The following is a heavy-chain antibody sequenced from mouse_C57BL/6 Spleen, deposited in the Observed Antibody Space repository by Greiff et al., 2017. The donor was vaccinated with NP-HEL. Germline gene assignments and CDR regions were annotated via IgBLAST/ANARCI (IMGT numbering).Heavy chain of an antibody. D-gene: IGHD2-4*01. CDR2: IYPSDSET. J-gene: IGHJ3*01. V-gene: IGHV1-61*01. Sequence: VQLQQSGAELVRPGSSVKLSCKASGYTFTSYWMDWVKQRPGQGLEWIGNIYPSDSETHYNQKFKDKATLTVDKSSSTAYMQLSSLTSEDSAVYYCARCDYDGRFAYWGQGTLVTVSA. CDR3: ARCDYDGRFAY. CDR1: GYTFTSYW.